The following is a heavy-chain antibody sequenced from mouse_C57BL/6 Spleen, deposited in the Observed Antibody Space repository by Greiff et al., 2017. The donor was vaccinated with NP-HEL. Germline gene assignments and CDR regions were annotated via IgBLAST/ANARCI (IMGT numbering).Heavy chain of an antibody. D-gene: IGHD2-12*01. J-gene: IGHJ4*01. CDR1: GFTFSDYY. Sequence: EVKLMESEGGLVQPGSSMKLSCTASGFTFSDYYMAWVRQVPEKGLEWVANINYDGSSTYYLDSLKSRFIISRDNAKNILYLQMSSLKSEDTATYYCASYYRNYYAMDYWGQGTSVTVSS. CDR2: INYDGSST. CDR3: ASYYRNYYAMDY. V-gene: IGHV5-16*01.